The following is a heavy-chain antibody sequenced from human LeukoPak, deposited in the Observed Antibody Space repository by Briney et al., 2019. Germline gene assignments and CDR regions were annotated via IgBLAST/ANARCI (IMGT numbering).Heavy chain of an antibody. CDR2: IIPIFGTA. D-gene: IGHD1-26*01. CDR1: GGTFSSYA. J-gene: IGHJ3*02. V-gene: IGHV1-69*05. Sequence: SVKVSCKASGGTFSSYAISWVRQAPGQGLEWMGGIIPIFGTANYAQKFQGRVTMTTDTSTSTAYMELRSLRSDDTAVYYCARDNGVGIDAFDIWGQGTMVTVSS. CDR3: ARDNGVGIDAFDI.